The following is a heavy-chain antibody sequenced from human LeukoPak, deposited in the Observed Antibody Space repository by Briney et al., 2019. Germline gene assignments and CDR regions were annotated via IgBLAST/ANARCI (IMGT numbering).Heavy chain of an antibody. Sequence: PGGSLRLSCAASGFTFSSSWMHWVRQAPEKGLVWVSRINSDGSSTSYADSVKGRFTISRDNAKNTLFLQMNSLRAEDTAVYYCARDLYCSSTSCYMVLYYYGMDVWGQGTTVTVSS. CDR2: INSDGSST. V-gene: IGHV3-74*01. D-gene: IGHD2-2*02. CDR1: GFTFSSSW. J-gene: IGHJ6*02. CDR3: ARDLYCSSTSCYMVLYYYGMDV.